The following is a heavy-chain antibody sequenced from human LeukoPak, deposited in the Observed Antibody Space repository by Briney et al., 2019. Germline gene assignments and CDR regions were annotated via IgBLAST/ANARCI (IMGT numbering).Heavy chain of an antibody. V-gene: IGHV1-2*04. CDR1: GYTFTGYY. CDR2: INPNSGGT. Sequence: GASVKVSCKASGYTFTGYYMHWVRQAPGQGPEWMGWINPNSGGTNYAQKFQGWVTMTRDTSISTAYMELSRLRSDDTAVYYCVAESGYSSGWAPFDYWGQGTLVTVSS. D-gene: IGHD6-19*01. J-gene: IGHJ4*02. CDR3: VAESGYSSGWAPFDY.